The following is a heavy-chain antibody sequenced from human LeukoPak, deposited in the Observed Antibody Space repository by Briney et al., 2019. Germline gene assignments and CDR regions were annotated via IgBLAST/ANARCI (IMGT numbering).Heavy chain of an antibody. CDR1: GGSFSGYY. CDR3: ASRDLAAAGTWFDY. J-gene: IGHJ4*02. Sequence: SETLSLTCAVYGGSFSGYYWSWTHQPPGKGLEWIGEINHSGSTNYNPSLKSRVTISVDTSKNQFSLKLSSVTAADTAVYYCASRDLAAAGTWFDYWGQGTLVTVSS. V-gene: IGHV4-34*01. CDR2: INHSGST. D-gene: IGHD6-13*01.